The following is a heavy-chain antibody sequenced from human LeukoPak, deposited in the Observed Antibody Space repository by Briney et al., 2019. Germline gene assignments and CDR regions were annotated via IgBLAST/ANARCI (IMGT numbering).Heavy chain of an antibody. V-gene: IGHV4-61*02. CDR2: IYTSGST. J-gene: IGHJ6*03. D-gene: IGHD1-26*01. CDR3: ARVGATSYYYYMDV. CDR1: GGSISSGSYY. Sequence: SETLSLTCTVSGGSISSGSYYRSWIRQPAGKGLEWIGRIYTSGSTNYNPSLKSRVTISVDTSKKQFSLKLTSVTAADTAVYYCARVGATSYYYYMDVWGKGTTVTVSS.